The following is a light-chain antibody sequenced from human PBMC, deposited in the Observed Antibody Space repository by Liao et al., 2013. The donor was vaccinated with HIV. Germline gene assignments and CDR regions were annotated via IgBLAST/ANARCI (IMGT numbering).Light chain of an antibody. J-gene: IGLJ3*02. Sequence: SSELTQSPSVSVSPGQTASITCSGDYLGDKYASWYQHKPGQAPVLVIFYNTVRPSGIPARFSGSKSGNTATLTISRVDAGDEADYFCQVWDSKTDYPMFAERTKLTVL. V-gene: IGLV3-1*01. CDR1: YLGDKY. CDR3: QVWDSKTDYPM. CDR2: YNT.